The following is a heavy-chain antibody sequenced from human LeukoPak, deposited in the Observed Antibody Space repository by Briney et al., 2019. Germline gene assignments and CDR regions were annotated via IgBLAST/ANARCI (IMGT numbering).Heavy chain of an antibody. J-gene: IGHJ4*02. D-gene: IGHD6-19*01. V-gene: IGHV3-64*01. CDR2: ISSNGGRT. Sequence: PGGSLRLSCAASGFTFSSYAMHWVRQAPGKGLEYVSAISSNGGRTYYANSVRGRFTISRDNSKNTLYLQMGSLRAEDMAVYYCARGGVAVAGTYFDYWGQGTLVTVSS. CDR1: GFTFSSYA. CDR3: ARGGVAVAGTYFDY.